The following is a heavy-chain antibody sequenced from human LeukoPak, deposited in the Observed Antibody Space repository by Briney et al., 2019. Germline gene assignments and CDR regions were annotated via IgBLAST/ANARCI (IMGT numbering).Heavy chain of an antibody. CDR3: AREIEYYDPLTGYYRVGGFDY. CDR1: GFTFSSYW. CDR2: INSDGSSI. J-gene: IGHJ4*02. D-gene: IGHD3-9*01. Sequence: PGGSLRLSCAASGFTFSSYWMHWVRQAPGKGLVWVSRINSDGSSITYADSVKGRFTISRDNAKNTLYLQMNSLRVEDTAVYYCAREIEYYDPLTGYYRVGGFDYWGQGTLVTVSS. V-gene: IGHV3-74*03.